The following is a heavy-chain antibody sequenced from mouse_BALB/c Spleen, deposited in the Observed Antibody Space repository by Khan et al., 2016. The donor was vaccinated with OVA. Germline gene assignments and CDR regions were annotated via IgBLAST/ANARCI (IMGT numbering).Heavy chain of an antibody. V-gene: IGHV2-9*02. CDR2: IWTGGST. CDR3: ARDLGSSHWYFDV. D-gene: IGHD1-1*01. Sequence: VELVESGPGLVAPSQSLSITCTVSGFSLTSYGVHWVRQPPGKDLEWLGVIWTGGSTNYNSALRSRLTINKDNSKSQVFLKMNNLQTDDTAVYCCARDLGSSHWYFDVWGAGTTVTVSS. J-gene: IGHJ1*01. CDR1: GFSLTSYG.